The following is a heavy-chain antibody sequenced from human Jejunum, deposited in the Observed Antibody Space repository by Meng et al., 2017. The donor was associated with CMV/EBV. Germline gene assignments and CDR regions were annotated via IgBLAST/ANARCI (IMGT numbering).Heavy chain of an antibody. V-gene: IGHV4-30-4*08. CDR1: SISSGDYY. CDR2: IYYSGRT. D-gene: IGHD2-2*01. CDR3: ARTQDCSSTSCYTGFDP. Sequence: SISSGDYYWSWIRQPPGKGLEWMGFIYYSGRTYYNPPLASRLTISVDTSNNQFSLTLSSVTAADTAVYYCARTQDCSSTSCYTGFDPWGQGTLVTVSS. J-gene: IGHJ5*02.